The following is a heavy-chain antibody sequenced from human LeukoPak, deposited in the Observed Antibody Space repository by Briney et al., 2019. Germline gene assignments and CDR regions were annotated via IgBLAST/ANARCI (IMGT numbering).Heavy chain of an antibody. Sequence: PGGSLRLSCVASGFTFNSYWMHWVRQAPGKGLVWVSRINSDGSSTNYADSVKGRFTISRDNAKNTLYLQMNSLRAEDTAVYYCAKDRGYGGYVYYFDYWGQGTLVTVSS. J-gene: IGHJ4*02. D-gene: IGHD5-12*01. CDR1: GFTFNSYW. CDR3: AKDRGYGGYVYYFDY. CDR2: INSDGSST. V-gene: IGHV3-74*01.